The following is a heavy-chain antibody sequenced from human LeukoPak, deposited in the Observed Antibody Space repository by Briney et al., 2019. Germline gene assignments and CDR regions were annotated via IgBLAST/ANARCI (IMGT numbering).Heavy chain of an antibody. J-gene: IGHJ4*02. CDR1: GFTVSSYF. CDR3: AKGVDY. Sequence: GGSLRLSCAASGFTVSSYFMSWVRQAPGKGLEWVSVIYRGDNTYYADSVKGRLTISRDNSKNTLYLQMNSLRAEDTAVYYCAKGVDYWGQGTLVTVSS. V-gene: IGHV3-53*05. CDR2: IYRGDNT.